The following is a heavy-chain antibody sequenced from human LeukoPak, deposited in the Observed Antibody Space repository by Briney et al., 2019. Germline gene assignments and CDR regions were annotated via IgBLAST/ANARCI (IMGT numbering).Heavy chain of an antibody. CDR3: ARAGGSGLFDY. Sequence: PSETLSLTCTVSGGSISSYYWSWIRQPPGKGLEWIGYIYYRGSSNYHPSLKGRVPISVDTSQNQFSLRLSAVAAADPGGFSCARAGGSGLFDYWGQGTPVTVSS. J-gene: IGHJ4*02. CDR1: GGSISSYY. D-gene: IGHD3-10*01. CDR2: IYYRGSS. V-gene: IGHV4-59*01.